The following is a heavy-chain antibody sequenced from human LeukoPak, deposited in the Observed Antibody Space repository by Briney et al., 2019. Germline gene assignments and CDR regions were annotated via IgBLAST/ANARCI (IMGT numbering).Heavy chain of an antibody. V-gene: IGHV3-30*02. Sequence: GGSLRLSCAASGFTFSSYGMHWVRQAPGKGLEWVAFIRYDGSNKYYADSVKGRFTISRDNSKNTLYLHVNSLRPEDTAVYYCAKDSYSSGHSDYWGQGTLVTVSS. D-gene: IGHD6-19*01. CDR3: AKDSYSSGHSDY. CDR2: IRYDGSNK. J-gene: IGHJ4*02. CDR1: GFTFSSYG.